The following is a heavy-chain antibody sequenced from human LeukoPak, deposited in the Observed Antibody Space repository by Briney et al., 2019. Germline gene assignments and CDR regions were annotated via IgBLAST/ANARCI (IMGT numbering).Heavy chain of an antibody. Sequence: PSETLSLTCTVSGSSISSYYWSWIRQPPGKGLEWIGYIYYSGSTDYNPSLKSRVTISVDTSKNQFSLRLSSVTAADTAVYYCARDPSIFGVVNYAFDIWGQGKMVTVSS. CDR2: IYYSGST. J-gene: IGHJ3*02. D-gene: IGHD3-3*01. CDR3: ARDPSIFGVVNYAFDI. CDR1: GSSISSYY. V-gene: IGHV4-59*01.